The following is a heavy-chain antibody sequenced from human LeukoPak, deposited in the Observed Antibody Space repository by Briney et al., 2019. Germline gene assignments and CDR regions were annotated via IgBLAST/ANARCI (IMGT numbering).Heavy chain of an antibody. CDR1: GGSFSGYF. J-gene: IGHJ4*02. V-gene: IGHV4-34*01. D-gene: IGHD5-12*01. CDR2: INHSGST. Sequence: KSSETLSLTCAVYGGSFSGYFWSWIRQPPGKGLEWIGEINHSGSTKYNPSLKDRVTISVDTSKNQFSLRLSSVTAADTAVYYCARAEPWIHQQIDYWGQGTLVGVSS. CDR3: ARAEPWIHQQIDY.